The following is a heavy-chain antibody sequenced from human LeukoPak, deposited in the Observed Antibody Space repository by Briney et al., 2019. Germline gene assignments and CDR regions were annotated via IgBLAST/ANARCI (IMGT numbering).Heavy chain of an antibody. D-gene: IGHD6-19*01. Sequence: SQTLSLTCAISGDSVSSNSAAWNWIRQSPSRGLEWPGRTYYRSKWYNDYAVSVKSRITINPDTSKNQFSLQLNSVTPEDTAAYYCARDQLIAVAGAFDYWGQGTLVTVSS. CDR2: TYYRSKWYN. CDR1: GDSVSSNSAA. J-gene: IGHJ4*02. CDR3: ARDQLIAVAGAFDY. V-gene: IGHV6-1*01.